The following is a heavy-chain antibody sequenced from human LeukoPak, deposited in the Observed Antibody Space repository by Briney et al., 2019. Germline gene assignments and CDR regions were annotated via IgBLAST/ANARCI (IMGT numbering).Heavy chain of an antibody. D-gene: IGHD1-7*01. J-gene: IGHJ6*02. V-gene: IGHV1-3*01. CDR1: GYTFTSYA. CDR3: ARRSGLSGVPWGGTKSYYYYGMDV. Sequence: ASVKVSCKASGYTFTSYAMHWVRQAPGQRLEWMGWINAGNGNTKYSQKFQGRVTMTTDTSTSTAYMELRSLRSDDTAVYYCARRSGLSGVPWGGTKSYYYYGMDVWGQGTTVTVSS. CDR2: INAGNGNT.